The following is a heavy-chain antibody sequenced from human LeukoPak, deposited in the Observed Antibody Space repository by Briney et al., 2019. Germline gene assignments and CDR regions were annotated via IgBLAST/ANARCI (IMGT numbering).Heavy chain of an antibody. Sequence: SETLSLTCTISDDSARSDNYYGGWVRQPPGKGLEWIGYIYYSGSTYYNPSLKSRVTISVDTSKNQFSLKLSSVTAADTAVYYCARDLLNEGNHLDYWGQGTLVTVSS. J-gene: IGHJ4*02. D-gene: IGHD4-23*01. CDR2: IYYSGST. CDR3: ARDLLNEGNHLDY. CDR1: DDSARSDNYY. V-gene: IGHV4-30-4*08.